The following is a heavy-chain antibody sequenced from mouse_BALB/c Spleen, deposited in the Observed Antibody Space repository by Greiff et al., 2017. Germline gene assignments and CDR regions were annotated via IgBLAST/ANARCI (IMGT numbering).Heavy chain of an antibody. D-gene: IGHD2-3*01. J-gene: IGHJ4*01. CDR1: GFDFRSYC. CDR2: INPGSSTI. Sequence: EVQLQQSGGGLVQPGGSLNLSCAASGFDFRSYCMSWARQEPGKGQEWIGEINPGSSTINYTPSLKDKFIISRDNAKNTLYLQMSKVRSEDTALYYCARYDGYPFYAMDYWGQGTSVTVSS. V-gene: IGHV4-2*02. CDR3: ARYDGYPFYAMDY.